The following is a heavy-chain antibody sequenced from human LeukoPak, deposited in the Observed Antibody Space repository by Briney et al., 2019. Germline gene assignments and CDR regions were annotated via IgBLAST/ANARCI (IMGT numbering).Heavy chain of an antibody. CDR3: ARAGDIVVVPDY. CDR1: GFTFSSYG. CDR2: IWYDGSNK. V-gene: IGHV3-33*01. J-gene: IGHJ4*02. Sequence: PGRSLRLSCAASGFTFSSYGMHWVRQAPGKGLEWVAVIWYDGSNKYYADSVKGRFTISRDNSKNTLYLQMNSLRAEDTAVYYCARAGDIVVVPDYWGQGTLVTVSS. D-gene: IGHD2-15*01.